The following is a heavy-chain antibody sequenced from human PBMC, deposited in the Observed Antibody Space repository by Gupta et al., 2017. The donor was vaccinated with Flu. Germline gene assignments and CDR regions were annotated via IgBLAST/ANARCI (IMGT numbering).Heavy chain of an antibody. J-gene: IGHJ4*02. CDR1: EFTFSSYA. CDR2: IRGGGGST. V-gene: IGHV3-23*01. D-gene: IGHD4-17*01. Sequence: EVQLLESGGGLVQPGESLRLSCSASEFTFSSYAMSWVRQAPGKGLEWVSGIRGGGGSTYYADSVKGRFTISRDNSKNTLYLQMNSLRAEDTAVYYCAKKPRGGDYFDYWGQGTLVSVSS. CDR3: AKKPRGGDYFDY.